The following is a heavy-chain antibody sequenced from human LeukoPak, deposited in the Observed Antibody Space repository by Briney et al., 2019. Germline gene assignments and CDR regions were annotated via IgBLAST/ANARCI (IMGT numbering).Heavy chain of an antibody. D-gene: IGHD6-19*01. V-gene: IGHV1-2*02. J-gene: IGHJ4*02. CDR3: ARDDSSGWYGVDY. Sequence: ASVTVSCKASGYTFTGYYIHWVRQAPGQGLEWMGWINPNRGNTNYAQKFQGRVTMTTDTSISTAYMELSSLRSDDTAVYYCARDDSSGWYGVDYWGQGTLLTVSS. CDR2: INPNRGNT. CDR1: GYTFTGYY.